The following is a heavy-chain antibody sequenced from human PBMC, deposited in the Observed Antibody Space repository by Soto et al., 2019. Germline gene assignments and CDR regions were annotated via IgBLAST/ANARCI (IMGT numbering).Heavy chain of an antibody. J-gene: IGHJ6*03. CDR2: IYPGDSDT. Sequence: PGESLKISCKGSGYSFTSYWIGWVRQMPGKGLEWMGIIYPGDSDTRYSPSFQGQVTISADKSISTAYLQWSSLKASDTAMYYCARLAVPAAMQADFYYMDVWGKGTTVTVSS. D-gene: IGHD2-2*01. CDR3: ARLAVPAAMQADFYYMDV. CDR1: GYSFTSYW. V-gene: IGHV5-51*01.